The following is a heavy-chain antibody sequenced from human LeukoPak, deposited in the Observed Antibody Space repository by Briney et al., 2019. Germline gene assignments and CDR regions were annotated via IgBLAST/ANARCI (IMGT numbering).Heavy chain of an antibody. CDR2: ISGSDGST. CDR3: AYMRGLYYGIDY. V-gene: IGHV3-23*01. D-gene: IGHD3-10*01. J-gene: IGHJ4*02. Sequence: GGSLRLSCAASGFTFGSYAMTWVRQAPGKGLEWVSSISGSDGSTYYADSVKGRFTISRDNSKNTLYLRMNSLRAEDTAVYYCAYMRGLYYGIDYWGQGTLVTVSS. CDR1: GFTFGSYA.